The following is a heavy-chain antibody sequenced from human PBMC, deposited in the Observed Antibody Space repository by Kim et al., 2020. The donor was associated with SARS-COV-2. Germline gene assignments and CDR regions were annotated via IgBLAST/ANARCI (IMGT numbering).Heavy chain of an antibody. V-gene: IGHV1-18*01. Sequence: ASVKVSCKASAYSFTTYEFSWVRQAPGQGLEWMGWISVYNGHTNSAQNLQGRLTMTTDTSTSTAYMELRSLKSDDTAVYYCARVTIFGVADWGQGTLVTVSS. D-gene: IGHD3-3*01. CDR2: ISVYNGHT. CDR3: ARVTIFGVAD. CDR1: AYSFTTYE. J-gene: IGHJ4*02.